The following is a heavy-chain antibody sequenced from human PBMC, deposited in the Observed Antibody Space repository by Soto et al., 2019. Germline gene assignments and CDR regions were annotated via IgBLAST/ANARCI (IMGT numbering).Heavy chain of an antibody. V-gene: IGHV4-31*03. CDR2: ISYSGKT. CDR1: GDSIDSGGYY. J-gene: IGHJ4*02. D-gene: IGHD1-26*01. CDR3: ARAWSVGPLVDY. Sequence: QVQLQESGPGLVKPSQTLSLTCTVSGDSIDSGGYYWTWIRLHPGKGLEWIGHISYSGKTYFNPSLMSRIRISLDTSKNQFSLKLNSVTAADTAAYFCARAWSVGPLVDYWGQGTLVTVSS.